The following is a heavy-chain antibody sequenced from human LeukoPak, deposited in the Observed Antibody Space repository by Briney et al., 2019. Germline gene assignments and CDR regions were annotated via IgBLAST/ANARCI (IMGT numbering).Heavy chain of an antibody. Sequence: GGSLRLSCAASGFTVSSNYMSWVRQAPGKGLEWVSVIYSGGDTYCADSVRGRFTVSRDNSKNTLYLQMNSLRVDDTAVYYCGKLKSSGYLIEYWGQGTLVTVSS. J-gene: IGHJ4*02. V-gene: IGHV3-53*01. CDR3: GKLKSSGYLIEY. CDR1: GFTVSSNY. D-gene: IGHD3-22*01. CDR2: IYSGGDT.